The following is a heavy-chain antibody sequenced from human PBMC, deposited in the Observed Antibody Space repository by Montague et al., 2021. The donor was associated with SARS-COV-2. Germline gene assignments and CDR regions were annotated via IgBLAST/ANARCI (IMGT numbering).Heavy chain of an antibody. CDR2: INSNGGT. J-gene: IGHJ5*02. Sequence: SETLSLTCTVSGGSISSHFWSFTRQPPGKGLEWIGYINSNGGTNDNPSLRSRLTISVDTSKNQFSLQLRSMTPADTAVYFCARATSVRGAVSWFDPWGQGILVTVSS. CDR3: ARATSVRGAVSWFDP. CDR1: GGSISSHF. V-gene: IGHV4-59*11. D-gene: IGHD3-10*01.